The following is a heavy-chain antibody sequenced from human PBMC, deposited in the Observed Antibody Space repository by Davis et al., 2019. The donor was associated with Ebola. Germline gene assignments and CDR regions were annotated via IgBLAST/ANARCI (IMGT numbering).Heavy chain of an antibody. D-gene: IGHD1-1*01. CDR1: GFTFSSYW. Sequence: GESLKISCAASGFTFSSYWMSWVRQAPGKGLEWVANIKQDGSEKYYVDSVKGRFTISRDNAKNSLYLQMNSLRAEDTAVYYCARDVRSTTRDDYWGQGTLVTVSS. CDR2: IKQDGSEK. CDR3: ARDVRSTTRDDY. V-gene: IGHV3-7*01. J-gene: IGHJ4*02.